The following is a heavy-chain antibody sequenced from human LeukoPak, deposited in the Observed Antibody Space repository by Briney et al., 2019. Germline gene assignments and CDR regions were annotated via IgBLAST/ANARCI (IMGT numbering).Heavy chain of an antibody. CDR3: AREPLYDSSGYYYFDY. V-gene: IGHV6-1*01. Sequence: SQTLSLTCAISGDSVSSNSAAWNWIRQSPSRGLEWLGRTYYRSKWYNGYAVSVKSRITINPDTSKNQFSLQLNSVTPEDTAVYYCAREPLYDSSGYYYFDYWGQGTLVTVSS. J-gene: IGHJ4*02. D-gene: IGHD3-22*01. CDR1: GDSVSSNSAA. CDR2: TYYRSKWYN.